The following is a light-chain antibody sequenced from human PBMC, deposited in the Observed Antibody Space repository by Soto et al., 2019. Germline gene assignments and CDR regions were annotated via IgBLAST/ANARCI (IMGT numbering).Light chain of an antibody. CDR2: KDN. CDR3: YSASDNNLI. CDR1: VLAKKY. V-gene: IGLV3-27*01. J-gene: IGLJ2*01. Sequence: SYELTQPSSVSVSPGHTARITCSGDVLAKKYARWFQQKPGQAPVLVIYKDNDRPSGIPERFSGSNSGTTVTLTISGAQVEDEADYYCYSASDNNLIFGGGTQLTVL.